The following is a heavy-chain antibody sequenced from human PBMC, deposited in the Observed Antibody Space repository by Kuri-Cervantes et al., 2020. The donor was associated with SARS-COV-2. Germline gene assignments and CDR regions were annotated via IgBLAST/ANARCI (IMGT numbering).Heavy chain of an antibody. CDR3: AQDVSSSWPGSNYYGMDV. J-gene: IGHJ6*02. Sequence: GESLKISCAASGCTFSSYAMSWVRQAPGKGLEWVSAISGSGGSTYYADSVKGRFTISRDNSKNTLYLQMNSLRAEDTAVYYCAQDVSSSWPGSNYYGMDVWGQGTTVTVSS. CDR2: ISGSGGST. CDR1: GCTFSSYA. D-gene: IGHD6-13*01. V-gene: IGHV3-23*01.